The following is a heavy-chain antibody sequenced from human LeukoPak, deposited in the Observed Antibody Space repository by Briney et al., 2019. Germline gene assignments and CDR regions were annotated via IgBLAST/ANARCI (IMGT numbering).Heavy chain of an antibody. V-gene: IGHV4-39*01. Sequence: SSETLSLTCTVSGGSISSSSYYWGWIRQPPGKGLEWIGTIYYSGTTNYKPSLKSRVTMSVDTSKNQFSLKLNSVTAADTAVYYCARQGDGGRAFDYWGQGNLLTVSS. CDR1: GGSISSSSYY. CDR3: ARQGDGGRAFDY. D-gene: IGHD4-23*01. J-gene: IGHJ4*02. CDR2: IYYSGTT.